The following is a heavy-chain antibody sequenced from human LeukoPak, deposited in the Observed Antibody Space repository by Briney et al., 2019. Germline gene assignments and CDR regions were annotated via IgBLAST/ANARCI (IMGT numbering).Heavy chain of an antibody. Sequence: PGGSLRLSCAASGFTFDDYAMHWVRQAPGKGLEWVSGISWNSGSIGYADSVKGRFTISRDNAKNSLYLQMNSLRAEDTAVYYCAKDKGGSYSSSCHYWGQGTLVTVSS. J-gene: IGHJ4*02. CDR1: GFTFDDYA. CDR3: AKDKGGSYSSSCHY. V-gene: IGHV3-9*01. D-gene: IGHD6-13*01. CDR2: ISWNSGSI.